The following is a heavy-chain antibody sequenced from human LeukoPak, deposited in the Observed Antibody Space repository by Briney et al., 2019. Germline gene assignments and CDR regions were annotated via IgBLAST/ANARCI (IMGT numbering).Heavy chain of an antibody. CDR2: ISSSGSTI. J-gene: IGHJ4*02. D-gene: IGHD2-21*01. CDR3: AKAPVTSCRGAYCYPFDY. V-gene: IGHV3-11*01. CDR1: GFTFSDYY. Sequence: GGSLRLSCAASGFTFSDYYMSWIRQAPGKGLEWVSYISSSGSTIFYADSVKGRFTISRDNAKNTLYLQMNSLRAEDAAVYYCAKAPVTSCRGAYCYPFDYWGQGTLVTVSS.